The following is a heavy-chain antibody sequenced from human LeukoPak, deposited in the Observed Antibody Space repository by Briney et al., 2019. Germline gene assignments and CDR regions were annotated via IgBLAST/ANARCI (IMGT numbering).Heavy chain of an antibody. D-gene: IGHD2-2*02. Sequence: SETLSLTCAVSGYSISSGYYWGWIRQPPGKGLEWIGSIYHSGSTYYNPSLKSRVTISVDTSKNQCSLKLSSVTAADTAVYYCASLYLYIWGQGTLVTVSS. J-gene: IGHJ4*02. V-gene: IGHV4-38-2*01. CDR3: ASLYLYI. CDR2: IYHSGST. CDR1: GYSISSGYY.